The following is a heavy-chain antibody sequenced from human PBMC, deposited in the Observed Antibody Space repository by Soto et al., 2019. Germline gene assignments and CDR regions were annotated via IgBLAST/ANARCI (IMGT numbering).Heavy chain of an antibody. Sequence: QRRLQESGPGLVKPSETLSLTCSISGGSITASVWWTWVRLTPEKGLQWVGEVFHTGSVNYNPSLQSRLTISVDKSMGQFSLRFTSVAAADTAVYYCARKAWTRLDYWGQGALVTVSS. CDR2: VFHTGSV. J-gene: IGHJ4*02. CDR1: GGSITASVW. V-gene: IGHV4-4*02. D-gene: IGHD1-1*01. CDR3: ARKAWTRLDY.